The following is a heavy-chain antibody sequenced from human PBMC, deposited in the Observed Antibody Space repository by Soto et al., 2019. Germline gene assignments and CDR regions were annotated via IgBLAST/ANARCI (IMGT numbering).Heavy chain of an antibody. CDR1: GFTASDYY. CDR2: SSNSGTYT. CDR3: ARSGDNYKFLDY. D-gene: IGHD1-1*01. Sequence: PGRSLRLSCAASGFTASDYYMSWTRQAPGKGLEWISYSSNSGTYTRYADSVKGRFSSSRDNAKNSLYLQINSLRGEDSATYYCARSGDNYKFLDYWGQGTPGTVSS. V-gene: IGHV3-11*06. J-gene: IGHJ4*02.